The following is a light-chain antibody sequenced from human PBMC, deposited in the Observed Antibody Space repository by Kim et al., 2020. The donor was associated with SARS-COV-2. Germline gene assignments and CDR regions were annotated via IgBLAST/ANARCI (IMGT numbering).Light chain of an antibody. CDR1: SSNIGNNY. CDR3: ATWDSSLSVHV. V-gene: IGLV1-51*01. CDR2: DNN. Sequence: KVPIPRSGNSSNIGNNYVSWYQPLPGTAPKLLIYDNNNRPSGIPDRFSGSKSGTSATLGITGLQTGDEADYYCATWDSSLSVHVFGTGTKVTVL. J-gene: IGLJ1*01.